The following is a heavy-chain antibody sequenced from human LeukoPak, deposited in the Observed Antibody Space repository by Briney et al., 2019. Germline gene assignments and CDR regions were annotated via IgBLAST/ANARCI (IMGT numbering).Heavy chain of an antibody. CDR2: VSGGGGST. V-gene: IGHV3-23*01. CDR1: GFTFTRYA. Sequence: PGGSLRLSCAASGFTFTRYAMSWVRQAPGKGLQWVSTVSGGGGSTYYADSVKGRFTISRDNSKNTLYLQMNSLRAEDTAVYYCAKDLDYYDSSGTGLALGYWGQGTLVTVSS. CDR3: AKDLDYYDSSGTGLALGY. J-gene: IGHJ4*02. D-gene: IGHD3-22*01.